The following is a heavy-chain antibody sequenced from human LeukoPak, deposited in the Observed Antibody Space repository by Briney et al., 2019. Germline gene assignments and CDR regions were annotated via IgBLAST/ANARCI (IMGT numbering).Heavy chain of an antibody. CDR1: GSISSYS. D-gene: IGHD3-22*01. V-gene: IGHV4-30-2*01. CDR2: IYHSGST. Sequence: PSETLSLTCTVSGSISSYSWSWIRQPPGKGLEWIGYIYHSGSTYYNPSLKSRVTISVDRSKNQFSLKLSSVTAADTAVYYCARNYYDSSGYYWHAFDIWGQGTMVTVSS. CDR3: ARNYYDSSGYYWHAFDI. J-gene: IGHJ3*02.